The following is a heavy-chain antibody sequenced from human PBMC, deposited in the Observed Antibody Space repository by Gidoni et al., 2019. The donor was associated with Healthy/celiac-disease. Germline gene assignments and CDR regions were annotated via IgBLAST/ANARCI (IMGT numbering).Heavy chain of an antibody. V-gene: IGHV3-53*01. J-gene: IGHJ5*02. Sequence: ESGGGLIQPGGSLRLSCAASGVTVSSNYMSWVRQAPGKGLEWVSVIYSGGSTYYADSVKGRFPISRDNSKNTLYLQMNSLRAEDTAVYYCAGGPTVTGESWFDPWGQGTLVTVSS. CDR2: IYSGGST. CDR1: GVTVSSNY. CDR3: AGGPTVTGESWFDP. D-gene: IGHD4-17*01.